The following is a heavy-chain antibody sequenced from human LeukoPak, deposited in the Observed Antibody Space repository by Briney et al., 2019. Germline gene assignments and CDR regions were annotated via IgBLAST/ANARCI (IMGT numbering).Heavy chain of an antibody. Sequence: GGSLRLSCAASGVTLSTYAMSWARQAPGKGLEWVSGISWNSGTIDYADSVRGRFTISRDNAKNSLYLQMDSLRVEDTAFYYRAKDNRRHYTSGPNPDSLHWGQGALVTVSS. CDR2: ISWNSGTI. D-gene: IGHD6-19*01. V-gene: IGHV3-9*01. J-gene: IGHJ4*02. CDR3: AKDNRRHYTSGPNPDSLH. CDR1: GVTLSTYA.